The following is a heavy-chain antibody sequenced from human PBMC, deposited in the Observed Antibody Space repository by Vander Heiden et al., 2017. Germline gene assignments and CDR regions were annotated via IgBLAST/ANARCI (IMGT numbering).Heavy chain of an antibody. CDR3: ASSGSYYYYGMDV. D-gene: IGHD3-10*01. CDR2: INHSGST. CDR1: GGSFSGYY. V-gene: IGHV4-34*01. J-gene: IGHJ6*02. Sequence: QVQLQQWGAGLLKPSETLSLTCAVYGGSFSGYYWSWIRQPPGKGLEWIGEINHSGSTNYNPSLKSRVTISVDTSKNQFSLKLSSVTAADTAVYYCASSGSYYYYGMDVWGQGTTVTVSS.